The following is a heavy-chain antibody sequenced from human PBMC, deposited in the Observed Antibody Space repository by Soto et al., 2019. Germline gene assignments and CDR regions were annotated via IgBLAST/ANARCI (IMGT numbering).Heavy chain of an antibody. CDR1: GGSFSDFA. V-gene: IGHV1-69*01. J-gene: IGHJ4*02. Sequence: QVQLAQSGADVRKPGSSVKVSCRASGGSFSDFAFSWVRQAPGQGLEWMGGIIPMFAATKYAQRFQGRVTISADASTGTVYLALCSLTADDSAVDYCARGGIVAVPTALSADDDYINYRFDSWGEGTLVALSS. CDR2: IIPMFAAT. CDR3: ARGGIVAVPTALSADDDYINYRFDS. D-gene: IGHD4-4*01.